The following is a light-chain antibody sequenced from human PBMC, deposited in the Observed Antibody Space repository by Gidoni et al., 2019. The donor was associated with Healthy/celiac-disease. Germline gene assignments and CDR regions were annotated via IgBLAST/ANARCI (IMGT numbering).Light chain of an antibody. J-gene: IGKJ3*01. CDR3: QQYGSSPLRT. Sequence: EIVLTQSPGTLSLSPGERATLSGRASQSVSSSYLAWYQQKPGQAPRLLIYGASSRATGIPDRFSGSGSGTDFTLTISRLEPEDFAVYYCQQYGSSPLRTFGPGTKVDIK. CDR2: GAS. V-gene: IGKV3-20*01. CDR1: QSVSSSY.